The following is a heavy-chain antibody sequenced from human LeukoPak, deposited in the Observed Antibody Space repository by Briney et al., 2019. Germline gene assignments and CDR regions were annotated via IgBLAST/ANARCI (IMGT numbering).Heavy chain of an antibody. D-gene: IGHD3-16*01. Sequence: GGSLRLSCAASGFTVTSNYMSWVRQAPGKGLEWVSVIYDDGSAYYADSVKGRFTISRDNSQNTVSLQMISLRAEDTAVYYCVRISSVTQTSYGHFDYWGQGTLATVSS. V-gene: IGHV3-53*01. CDR2: IYDDGSA. CDR1: GFTVTSNY. J-gene: IGHJ4*02. CDR3: VRISSVTQTSYGHFDY.